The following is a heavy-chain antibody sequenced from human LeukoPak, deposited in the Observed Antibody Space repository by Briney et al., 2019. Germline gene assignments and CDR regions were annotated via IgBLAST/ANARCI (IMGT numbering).Heavy chain of an antibody. D-gene: IGHD1-26*01. CDR3: ARRIVGATNPAFDY. V-gene: IGHV1-46*01. Sequence: ASAKVSCKASGYTLTSYYMHWVRQAPGQGLEWMGIINPSGGSTSYAQKFQGRVTMTRDMSTSTVYMELSSLRSEDTAVYYCARRIVGATNPAFDYLGQGTLVTVSS. CDR2: INPSGGST. CDR1: GYTLTSYY. J-gene: IGHJ4*02.